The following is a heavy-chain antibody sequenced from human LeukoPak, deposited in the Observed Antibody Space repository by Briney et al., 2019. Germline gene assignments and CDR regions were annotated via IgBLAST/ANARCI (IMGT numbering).Heavy chain of an antibody. D-gene: IGHD6-13*01. Sequence: PGGSLRLSCAASGFTFSSYAMSWVRQAPGKGLEWVSSISSSSSYIYYADSVKGRFTISRDNAQNSLYLQMNSLRAEDTAVYYCAREVAAAGRYFDYWGQGTLVTVSS. J-gene: IGHJ4*02. CDR3: AREVAAAGRYFDY. CDR2: ISSSSSYI. CDR1: GFTFSSYA. V-gene: IGHV3-21*01.